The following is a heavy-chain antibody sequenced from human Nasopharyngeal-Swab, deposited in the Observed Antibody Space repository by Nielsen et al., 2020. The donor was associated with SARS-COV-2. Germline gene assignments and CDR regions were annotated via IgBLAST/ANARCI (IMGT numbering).Heavy chain of an antibody. D-gene: IGHD1-26*01. CDR3: ASRRQVGANHHAFDI. CDR1: GYTFTSYD. V-gene: IGHV1-69*10. Sequence: SVKVSCKASGYTFTSYDINWVRQAPGQGLEWMGGIIPILGIANYAQKFQGRVTITADKSTSTAYMELSSLRSEDTAVYYCASRRQVGANHHAFDIWGQGTMVTVSS. CDR2: IIPILGIA. J-gene: IGHJ3*02.